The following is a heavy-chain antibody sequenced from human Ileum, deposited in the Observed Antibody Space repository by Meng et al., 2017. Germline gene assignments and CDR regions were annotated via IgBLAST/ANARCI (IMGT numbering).Heavy chain of an antibody. CDR2: IWSDGSNK. Sequence: VVQPGMSLRLSCAASGLTFSTSGMHWVRQAPGKGLEWVAFIWSDGSNKYYGDSVKDRFTIARENSKNTVYLQMNSLRVEDTAVYYCARNRGLRDLDHWGQGTLVTVSS. D-gene: IGHD2-15*01. J-gene: IGHJ4*02. CDR3: ARNRGLRDLDH. CDR1: GLTFSTSG. V-gene: IGHV3-33*01.